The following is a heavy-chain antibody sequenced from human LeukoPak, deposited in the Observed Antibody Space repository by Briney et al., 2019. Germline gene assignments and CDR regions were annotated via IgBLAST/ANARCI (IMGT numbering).Heavy chain of an antibody. CDR1: GFTFSSYA. CDR3: ARGYRWLQLDYYYYMDV. D-gene: IGHD5-24*01. J-gene: IGHJ6*03. CDR2: ISYDGSNK. V-gene: IGHV3-30-3*01. Sequence: GGSLRLSCAASGFTFSSYAMHWVRQAPGKGLEWVAVISYDGSNKYYADSVKGRFTISRDNSKNTLYLQMNSLRAEDTAVYYCARGYRWLQLDYYYYMDVWGKGTTVTVSS.